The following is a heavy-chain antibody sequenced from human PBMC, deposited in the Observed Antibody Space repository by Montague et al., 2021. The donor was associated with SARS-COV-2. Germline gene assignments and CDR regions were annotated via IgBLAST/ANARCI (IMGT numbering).Heavy chain of an antibody. Sequence: SETLSLTCAVSAGSIRDYYCSWIRQPAGKGLEWIGRIYTTGSSDYSPSLQSRVTMSVDTSKNQVSLRLMSVTAADTALYYCARERSYLYWYFDLWGRGTLVTVSS. J-gene: IGHJ2*01. CDR1: AGSIRDYY. CDR3: ARERSYLYWYFDL. CDR2: IYTTGSS. V-gene: IGHV4-4*07.